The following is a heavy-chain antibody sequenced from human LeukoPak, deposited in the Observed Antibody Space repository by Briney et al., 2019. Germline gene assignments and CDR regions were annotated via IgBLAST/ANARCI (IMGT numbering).Heavy chain of an antibody. CDR2: ISDDGSNR. CDR1: GFTLSSFG. V-gene: IGHV3-30*18. CDR3: AKDADTATIIYWYFDL. D-gene: IGHD5-18*01. J-gene: IGHJ2*01. Sequence: GRSLRLSCTASGFTLSSFGMHWVRQAPGKGLEWVAVISDDGSNRYYADSVKGRFTISRDNSKNTLYLQMNSPRAEDTAVYYCAKDADTATIIYWYFDLWGRGTLVTVSS.